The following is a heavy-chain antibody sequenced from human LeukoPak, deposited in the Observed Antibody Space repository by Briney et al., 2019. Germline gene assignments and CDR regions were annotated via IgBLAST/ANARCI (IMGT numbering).Heavy chain of an antibody. Sequence: GGSLRLSCVASGFSFRNYWMTXVRQAPGKGLXXVANIRHDGTKKYYVDSVKXRCTISRDNAKNSLYLQVNRLRVEDTAVYYCARDQMGEDDYWGQGTLVTVSS. J-gene: IGHJ4*02. CDR3: ARDQMGEDDY. D-gene: IGHD3-16*01. CDR2: IRHDGTKK. CDR1: GFSFRNYW. V-gene: IGHV3-7*03.